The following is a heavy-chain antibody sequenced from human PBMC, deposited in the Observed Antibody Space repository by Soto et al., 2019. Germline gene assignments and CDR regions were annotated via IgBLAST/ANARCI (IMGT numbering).Heavy chain of an antibody. J-gene: IGHJ4*02. CDR3: ARGGVFFFAAPTNPFDY. V-gene: IGHV1-8*01. D-gene: IGHD3-10*01. CDR1: GDTFTSYG. CDR2: MNPNSGNT. Sequence: VASVKVSCKASGDTFTSYGINWVRQATGQGLEWMGWMNPNSGNTGYAQKFQGRVTMTRNTSISTAYMELSSLRSEDTAVYYCARGGVFFFAAPTNPFDYWGQGTRVTVSS.